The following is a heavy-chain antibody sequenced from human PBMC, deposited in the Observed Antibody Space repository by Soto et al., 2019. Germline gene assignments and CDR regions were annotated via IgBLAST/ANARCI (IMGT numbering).Heavy chain of an antibody. CDR1: GASISSRDYY. V-gene: IGHV4-39*01. CDR2: IDYNGVT. J-gene: IGHJ4*02. D-gene: IGHD2-8*01. Sequence: PSETLSLTCTVSGASISSRDYYWGWIRQTPGKGLEWIGNIDYNGVTYYNPSLKSRVTVSKDTSKNQFSLKVASVTAADTAIYYCGRVMIGTSRHTDSDYWGPGTQVTVSS. CDR3: GRVMIGTSRHTDSDY.